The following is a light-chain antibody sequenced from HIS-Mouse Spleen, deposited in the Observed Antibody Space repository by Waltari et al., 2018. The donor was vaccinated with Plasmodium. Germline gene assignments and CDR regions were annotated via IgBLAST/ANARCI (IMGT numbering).Light chain of an antibody. Sequence: DIVITQSPDSLAVSLGERAPINCKSSQSVLYSSNDKNSVGGYKQKPGQPPKLLSYWASTRESGVPARVSGGGSGTDFTLTISSLQAEDVAVYGCKQYYSTPLTVGGAIKVEIK. V-gene: IGKV4-1*01. CDR3: KQYYSTPLT. CDR2: WAS. J-gene: IGKJ4*01. CDR1: QSVLYSSNDKNS.